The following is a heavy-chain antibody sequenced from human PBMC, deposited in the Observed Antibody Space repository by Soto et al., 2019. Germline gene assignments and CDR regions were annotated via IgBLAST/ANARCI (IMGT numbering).Heavy chain of an antibody. V-gene: IGHV1-18*01. CDR3: ARTSGYSSTDNWFDP. Sequence: VSVKVSCKASGFTFTSYGISWVRQSPGQGLEWMGWISAYNGNTNIAQKFQGRVAVTTDTSTSTAYMELMNLRADYTAVYYCARTSGYSSTDNWFDPWGQGTLVTVSS. J-gene: IGHJ5*02. D-gene: IGHD6-13*01. CDR1: GFTFTSYG. CDR2: ISAYNGNT.